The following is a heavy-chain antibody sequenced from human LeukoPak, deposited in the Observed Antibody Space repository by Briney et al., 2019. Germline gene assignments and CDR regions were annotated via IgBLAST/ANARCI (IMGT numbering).Heavy chain of an antibody. D-gene: IGHD6-13*01. CDR1: GRSFSGYY. Sequence: SETLSLTCAVYGRSFSGYYWSWIRQPPGKGLEWIGEINHSGTTNYKPSLKSRVTISVDTSKNQFSLKLSFVTAADTAVYYCARHSAYSSSWYWFDPWGQGILVTVSS. J-gene: IGHJ5*02. CDR2: INHSGTT. CDR3: ARHSAYSSSWYWFDP. V-gene: IGHV4-34*01.